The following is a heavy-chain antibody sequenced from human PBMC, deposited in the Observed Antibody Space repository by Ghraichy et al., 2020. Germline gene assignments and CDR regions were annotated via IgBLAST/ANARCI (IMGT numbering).Heavy chain of an antibody. D-gene: IGHD4-17*01. J-gene: IGHJ4*02. CDR3: ARLGPRMTTVTKYYFDY. V-gene: IGHV4-34*01. CDR2: INHSGST. CDR1: GGSFSGYY. Sequence: SETLSLTCAVYGGSFSGYYWSWIRQPPGKGLEWIGEINHSGSTNYNPSLKSRVTISVDTSKNQFSLKLSSVTAADTAVYYCARLGPRMTTVTKYYFDYWGQGTLVTVSS.